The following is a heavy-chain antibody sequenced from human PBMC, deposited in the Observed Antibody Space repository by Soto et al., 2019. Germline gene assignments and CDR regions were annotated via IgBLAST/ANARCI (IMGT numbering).Heavy chain of an antibody. CDR3: AREVGLRAFDI. CDR2: IYHSGST. CDR1: GCSISSGGYS. J-gene: IGHJ3*02. D-gene: IGHD1-26*01. Sequence: SETLSLPGTVSGCSISSGGYSWSWIRQPPGKGLEWIGYIYHSGSTYYNPSLKSRVTISVDRSKNQFSLKLSSVTAADTAVYYCAREVGLRAFDIWGQGTMVTVSS. V-gene: IGHV4-30-2*01.